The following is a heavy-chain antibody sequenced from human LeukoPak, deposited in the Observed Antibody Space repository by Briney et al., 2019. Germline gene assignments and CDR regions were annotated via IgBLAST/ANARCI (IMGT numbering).Heavy chain of an antibody. CDR1: GGSFSGYY. Sequence: SETLSLTCAVYGGSFSGYYWSWIRQPPGKGLEWIGEINHSGSANYNPPLKSRVTISVDTSKNQFSLKLSSVTAADTAVYYCARPVAGYYMDVWGKGTTVTISS. D-gene: IGHD6-19*01. CDR2: INHSGSA. CDR3: ARPVAGYYMDV. J-gene: IGHJ6*03. V-gene: IGHV4-34*01.